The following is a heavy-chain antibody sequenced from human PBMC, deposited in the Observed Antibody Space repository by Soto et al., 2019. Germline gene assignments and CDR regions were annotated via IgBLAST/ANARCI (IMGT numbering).Heavy chain of an antibody. CDR2: ISYSGST. V-gene: IGHV4-30-4*08. CDR3: ARGVDTAMVLSYYFGY. CDR1: GDSVTSDDSY. J-gene: IGHJ4*02. D-gene: IGHD5-18*01. Sequence: PSETLSLTCTVSGDSVTSDDSYWGWIRRPPGKGLEWIGYISYSGSTYYNPPLKSRLTISVDTSKNQFSLKLSSVTAADTAVYYCARGVDTAMVLSYYFGYWGQGTLVTVSS.